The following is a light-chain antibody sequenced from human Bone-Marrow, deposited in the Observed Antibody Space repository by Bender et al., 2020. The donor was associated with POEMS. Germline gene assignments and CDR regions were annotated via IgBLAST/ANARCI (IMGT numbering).Light chain of an antibody. J-gene: IGLJ3*02. CDR1: SSDVGGYNL. CDR3: CSYTSSSTPV. CDR2: EGN. V-gene: IGLV2-14*02. Sequence: HSALTQPASVSGSPGQSITISCTGTSSDVGGYNLVSWYQQHPGKAPKLIIYEGNKRPSGVSNRFSGSKSDNTASLTISGLQAEDEADYYCCSYTSSSTPVFGGGTKLTVL.